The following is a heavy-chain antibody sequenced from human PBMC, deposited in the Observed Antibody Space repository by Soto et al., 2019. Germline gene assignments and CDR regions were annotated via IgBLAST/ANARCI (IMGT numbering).Heavy chain of an antibody. V-gene: IGHV1-2*02. CDR3: ARGPPDIVVVVAATPDLDY. Sequence: GASVKVSCKASGYTFTGYYMHWVRQAPGQGLEWMGWINPNSGGTNYAQKFQGRVTMTRDTSISTAYMELSRLRSDDTAVYYCARGPPDIVVVVAATPDLDYWGQGTLVTVSS. J-gene: IGHJ4*02. CDR1: GYTFTGYY. CDR2: INPNSGGT. D-gene: IGHD2-15*01.